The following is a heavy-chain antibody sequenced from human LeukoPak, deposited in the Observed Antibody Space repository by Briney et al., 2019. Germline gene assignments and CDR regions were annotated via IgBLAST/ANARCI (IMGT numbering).Heavy chain of an antibody. CDR1: GFTFSSYE. CDR3: AKDPQVATIDYFDY. D-gene: IGHD5-12*01. Sequence: QPGGYLRLSSAASGFTFSSYEMNWVRQAPGKGLEWVSGISGSGGSTHYADSVKGRFTISRDNSKNTLYLQMNSLRAEDTAVYYCAKDPQVATIDYFDYWGQGTLVTVSS. CDR2: ISGSGGST. J-gene: IGHJ4*02. V-gene: IGHV3-23*01.